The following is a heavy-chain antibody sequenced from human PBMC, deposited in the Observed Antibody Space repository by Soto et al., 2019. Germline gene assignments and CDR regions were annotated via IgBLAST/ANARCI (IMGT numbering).Heavy chain of an antibody. CDR1: GFTFSSYG. Sequence: GGSLRLSCAASGFTFSSYGMHWVRQAPGKGLEWVAVISYDGSNKYYADSVKGRFTISRDNSKNTLYLQMNSLRAEDTAVYYCAKEVYYYDSSGDGGMDVWGQGTTVTVS. J-gene: IGHJ6*02. CDR3: AKEVYYYDSSGDGGMDV. CDR2: ISYDGSNK. D-gene: IGHD3-22*01. V-gene: IGHV3-30*18.